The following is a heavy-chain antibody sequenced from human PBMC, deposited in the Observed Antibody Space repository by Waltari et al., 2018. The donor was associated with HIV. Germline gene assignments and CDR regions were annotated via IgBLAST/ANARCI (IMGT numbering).Heavy chain of an antibody. J-gene: IGHJ4*02. V-gene: IGHV4-59*03. D-gene: IGHD2-21*02. CDR2: IHYSGTT. CDR3: ATLQGSSMVTAGEIVDH. CDR1: DGSLTGNF. Sequence: VLLQESGPRLVKPSETLSLTCAVSDGSLTGNFWSWVRQTPEKGLEWIGYIHYSGTTDYTPSLRSRVSMSVDTSKSQFSLNVASVSAADTAVYYCATLQGSSMVTAGEIVDHWGPGTLSSSPQ.